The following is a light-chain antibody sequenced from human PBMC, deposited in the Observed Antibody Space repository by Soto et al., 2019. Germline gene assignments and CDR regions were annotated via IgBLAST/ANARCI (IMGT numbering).Light chain of an antibody. CDR2: GNS. CDR1: SSNIGAGYD. J-gene: IGLJ2*01. V-gene: IGLV1-40*01. Sequence: QSVLTQPPSVSGAPGQRVTISCTGSSSNIGAGYDVHWYQQLPGTAPKLLISGNSNRPSGVPDRFSGSWSGTSASLAITGLQAEDEADYHCQSYDSSLSAVVFGGGTKLTVL. CDR3: QSYDSSLSAVV.